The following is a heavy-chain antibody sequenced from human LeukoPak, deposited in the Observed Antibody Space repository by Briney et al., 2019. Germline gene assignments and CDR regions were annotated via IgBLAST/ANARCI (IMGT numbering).Heavy chain of an antibody. CDR1: GGSISSYY. CDR2: IYYSGTT. D-gene: IGHD5-18*01. Sequence: SETLSLTCTVSGGSISSYYWSWIRQPPGKGLEWIGYIYYSGTTNYNPSLKSRVTISVDTSKNQFSLKLSSVTAADTAVYYCARQTSTWIHDYWGQGTLVTVSS. V-gene: IGHV4-59*08. CDR3: ARQTSTWIHDY. J-gene: IGHJ4*02.